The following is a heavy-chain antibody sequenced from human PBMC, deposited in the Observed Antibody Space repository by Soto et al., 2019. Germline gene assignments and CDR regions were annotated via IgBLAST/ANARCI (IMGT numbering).Heavy chain of an antibody. J-gene: IGHJ3*02. Sequence: GGSLRLSCAASGFTVSSNYMSWVRQAPGKGLEWVSVIYSGGSTYYADSVKGRFTISRDNSKNTLYLQMNSLRAEDTAVYYCARYPGGDYDAFDIWGQGTIVTVSS. CDR3: ARYPGGDYDAFDI. CDR1: GFTVSSNY. D-gene: IGHD4-17*01. V-gene: IGHV3-66*01. CDR2: IYSGGST.